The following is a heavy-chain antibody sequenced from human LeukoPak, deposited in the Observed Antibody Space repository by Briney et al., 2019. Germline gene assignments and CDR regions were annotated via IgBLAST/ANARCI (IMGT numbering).Heavy chain of an antibody. V-gene: IGHV1-46*01. CDR1: GYTFTSYY. Sequence: VASVKVSCKASGYTFTSYYMHWVRQAPGQGLEWMGIINPSGSSTIYAQNFQGRVTMTRDMSTSTAYMELRSLRSDDTAVYYCARHRRHRVYYDSSGYYHDGFDIWGQGTMVTVSS. J-gene: IGHJ3*02. CDR2: INPSGSST. D-gene: IGHD3-22*01. CDR3: ARHRRHRVYYDSSGYYHDGFDI.